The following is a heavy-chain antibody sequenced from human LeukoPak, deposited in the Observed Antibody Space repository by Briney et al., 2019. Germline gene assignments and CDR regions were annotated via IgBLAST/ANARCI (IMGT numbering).Heavy chain of an antibody. D-gene: IGHD6-13*01. CDR3: AREGKVDSSSWYYLRNWYFDL. V-gene: IGHV1-69*13. CDR2: IIPIFSTA. Sequence: GASVKVSCKASGGTFSSYAISWVRQAPGQGLEWMGGIIPIFSTANYAQKFQGRVTITADESTSTAYMELGSLRSEDTAVYYCAREGKVDSSSWYYLRNWYFDLWGRGTLVTVSS. J-gene: IGHJ2*01. CDR1: GGTFSSYA.